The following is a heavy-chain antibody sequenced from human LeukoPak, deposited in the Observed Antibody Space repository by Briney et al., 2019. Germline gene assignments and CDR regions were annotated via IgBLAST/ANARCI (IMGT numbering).Heavy chain of an antibody. V-gene: IGHV3-21*01. CDR3: ARGGRIAAAGAFDY. D-gene: IGHD6-13*01. Sequence: GGSLRLSCAASGFTFSSYSMNWVRQAPGKGLEWVSSISSSSSYIYYADSVKGRFTISRENAKNSLYLQMNSLRAGDTAVYYCARGGRIAAAGAFDYWGQGTLVTVSS. CDR2: ISSSSSYI. CDR1: GFTFSSYS. J-gene: IGHJ4*02.